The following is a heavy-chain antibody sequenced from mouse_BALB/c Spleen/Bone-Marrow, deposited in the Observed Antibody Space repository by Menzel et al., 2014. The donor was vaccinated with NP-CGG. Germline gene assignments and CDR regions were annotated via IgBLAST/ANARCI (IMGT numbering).Heavy chain of an antibody. D-gene: IGHD1-1*01. Sequence: VQLQQSGAELARPGASVKLSFKASGYTFTSYWMQWVKQRPGQGLEWIGAIYPGDGDTRYTQKFKGKATLTADKSSSTAYMQLSSLASEDSAVYYCARGDYGSSYEGAMDYWGQGTSVTVSS. CDR2: IYPGDGDT. J-gene: IGHJ4*01. CDR3: ARGDYGSSYEGAMDY. V-gene: IGHV1-87*01. CDR1: GYTFTSYW.